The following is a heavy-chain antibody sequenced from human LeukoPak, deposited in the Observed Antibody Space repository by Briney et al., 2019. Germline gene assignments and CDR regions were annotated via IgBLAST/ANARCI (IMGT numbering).Heavy chain of an antibody. Sequence: GGSLRLSCAASGFTFSSYAMSWVRQAPGKGLEWVSAISGSGGSTYYADSVKGRFTISRDNSKNTLYLQMNSLRAEDTAVYYCAKDLKVTSSSSLDYWGQGTLVTVSS. CDR2: ISGSGGST. D-gene: IGHD6-6*01. CDR3: AKDLKVTSSSSLDY. CDR1: GFTFSSYA. V-gene: IGHV3-23*01. J-gene: IGHJ4*02.